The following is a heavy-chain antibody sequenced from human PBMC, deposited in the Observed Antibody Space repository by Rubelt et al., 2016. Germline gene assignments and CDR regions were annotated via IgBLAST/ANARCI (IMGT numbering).Heavy chain of an antibody. V-gene: IGHV1-2*02. CDR2: T. CDR3: ARDGNGSEGDAFDI. D-gene: IGHD1-1*01. Sequence: TIYAQKFQGRVTMTRDTSISTAYMELSRLRSDDTAVYYCARDGNGSEGDAFDIWGQGTMVTVSS. J-gene: IGHJ3*02.